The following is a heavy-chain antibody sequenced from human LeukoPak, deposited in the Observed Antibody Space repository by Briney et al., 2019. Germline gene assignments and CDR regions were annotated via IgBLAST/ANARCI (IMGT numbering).Heavy chain of an antibody. D-gene: IGHD5-18*01. Sequence: SETLSLTRTVSVGSLSSSYWSWIRQSPGKGREWIGYIYHGGTIKYNSSLKSRVTISVDTSKNQCSLKLRSVDATDTAMYYCARHEGSSGYYKYWGQGTLVIVSS. CDR2: IYHGGTI. CDR3: ARHEGSSGYYKY. CDR1: VGSLSSSY. J-gene: IGHJ4*02. V-gene: IGHV4-59*08.